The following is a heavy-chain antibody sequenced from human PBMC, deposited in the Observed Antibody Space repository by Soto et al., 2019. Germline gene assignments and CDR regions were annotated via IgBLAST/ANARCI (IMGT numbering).Heavy chain of an antibody. J-gene: IGHJ4*02. Sequence: QVQLVQSGAEVKKPGSSVKVSCKASGGTFSSYAISWVRQAPGQGLEWMGGIIPIFGTANYAQKFQGRVTITADESTSTAYRELSSLRSEDTAVYYCARDGRTIPYNWNDGFDYWGQGTLVTVSS. V-gene: IGHV1-69*12. D-gene: IGHD1-20*01. CDR2: IIPIFGTA. CDR3: ARDGRTIPYNWNDGFDY. CDR1: GGTFSSYA.